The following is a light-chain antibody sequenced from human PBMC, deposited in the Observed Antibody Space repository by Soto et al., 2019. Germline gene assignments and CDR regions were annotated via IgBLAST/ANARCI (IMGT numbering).Light chain of an antibody. V-gene: IGKV1-12*02. CDR2: DAS. Sequence: DIQMTQSPSSVSASVGDRVTITCRASQGISYWLAWYQRKPGKAPKVLISDASSLQSGVPSRFSGSGSGTDFTLTISSLQPEDFATYYCQQTNNFPWAFGQGTKVEIK. J-gene: IGKJ1*01. CDR1: QGISYW. CDR3: QQTNNFPWA.